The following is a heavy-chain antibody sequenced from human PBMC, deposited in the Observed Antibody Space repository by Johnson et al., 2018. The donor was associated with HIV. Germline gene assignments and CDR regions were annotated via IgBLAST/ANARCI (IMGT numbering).Heavy chain of an antibody. CDR1: GFTFSSYG. Sequence: QVQLVESGGGVVQPGGSLRLSCAASGFTFSSYGMHWVRQTPGKGLEWVAFTRFDGSKKYYAESVKGRFTISRDNSKTTLYLQINSLESEDTAVYYRAKNRDYGDGDGCDMWGQGTMVTVSS. V-gene: IGHV3-30*02. D-gene: IGHD4-17*01. J-gene: IGHJ3*02. CDR3: AKNRDYGDGDGCDM. CDR2: TRFDGSKK.